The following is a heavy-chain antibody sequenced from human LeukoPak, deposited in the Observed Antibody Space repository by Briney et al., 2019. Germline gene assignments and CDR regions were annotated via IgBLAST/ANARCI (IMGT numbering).Heavy chain of an antibody. CDR2: IYYSGTT. Sequence: SETLSLTCSVSCGSISSPNYYWGWIRQSPGKGLEWIGNIYYSGTTYYNPSLPSLKSRVTILIDTSKNQFSLRLRSLTAADTAVYYCARATGDYLDYWGQGTLVTVSS. CDR1: CGSISSPNYY. J-gene: IGHJ4*02. CDR3: ARATGDYLDY. D-gene: IGHD1-14*01. V-gene: IGHV4-39*07.